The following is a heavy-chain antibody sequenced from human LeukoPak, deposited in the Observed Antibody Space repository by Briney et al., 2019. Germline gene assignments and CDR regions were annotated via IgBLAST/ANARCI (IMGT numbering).Heavy chain of an antibody. J-gene: IGHJ5*02. CDR1: GFTFSSYS. CDR3: ARDPPEDSSGASS. CDR2: ISSSSSYI. V-gene: IGHV3-21*01. D-gene: IGHD3-22*01. Sequence: GGSLRLSCAASGFTFSSYSMNWVRQAPGKGLEWVSSISSSSSYIYYADSVKGRFTVSRDNAKNSLYLQMNSLRAEDTAVYYCARDPPEDSSGASSWGQGTLVTVSS.